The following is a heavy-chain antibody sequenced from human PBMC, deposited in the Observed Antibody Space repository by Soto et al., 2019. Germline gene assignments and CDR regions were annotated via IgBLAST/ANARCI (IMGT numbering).Heavy chain of an antibody. CDR3: ARRSSSSSWLGYYYYYGMDV. D-gene: IGHD6-13*01. CDR1: GYSFTSYW. Sequence: PGESLKISCKGSGYSFTSYWISWVRQMPGKGLEWMGRIDPSDSYTNYSPSFQGHVTISADKSISTAYLQWSSLKASDTAMYYCARRSSSSSWLGYYYYYGMDVWGQGTTVTVSS. J-gene: IGHJ6*02. V-gene: IGHV5-10-1*01. CDR2: IDPSDSYT.